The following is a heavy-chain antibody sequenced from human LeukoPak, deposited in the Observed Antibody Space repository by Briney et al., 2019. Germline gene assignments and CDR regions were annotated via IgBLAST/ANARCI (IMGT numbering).Heavy chain of an antibody. Sequence: GGSLRLSCAASGFTFSSYGMHWVRQAPDRGLEWVAMISYDGGNEYYADSVKGRFTVSRDNSKNTLYLQMNSLRAEDTAVYYCAKDWGLGDPVTMPYYWGQGTLVTVSS. V-gene: IGHV3-30*18. CDR3: AKDWGLGDPVTMPYY. CDR1: GFTFSSYG. J-gene: IGHJ4*02. D-gene: IGHD2-2*01. CDR2: ISYDGGNE.